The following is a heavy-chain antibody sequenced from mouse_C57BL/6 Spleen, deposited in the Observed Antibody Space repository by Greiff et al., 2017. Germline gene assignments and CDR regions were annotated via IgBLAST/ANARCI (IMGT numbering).Heavy chain of an antibody. CDR3: ARHEGDGNSVHDFDY. V-gene: IGHV1-62-2*01. CDR2: FYPGSGSI. Sequence: QVQLKESGAELVKPGASVKLSCKASGYTFTEYTIHWVKQRSGQGLEWIGWFYPGSGSIKYNEKFKDKATLTADKSSSTVYMELSRLTSEDSAVYFGARHEGDGNSVHDFDYWGQGTTLTVSS. CDR1: GYTFTEYT. J-gene: IGHJ2*01. D-gene: IGHD2-1*01.